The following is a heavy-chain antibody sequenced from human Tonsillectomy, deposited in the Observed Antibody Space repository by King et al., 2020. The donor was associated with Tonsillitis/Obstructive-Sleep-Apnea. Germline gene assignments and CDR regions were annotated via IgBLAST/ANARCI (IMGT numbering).Heavy chain of an antibody. V-gene: IGHV3-7*04. CDR3: ARSRLAVTHTGVSFRY. CDR2: IKQDGSEK. CDR1: GFTFSNYW. Sequence: QLVQSGGGLVQRGGSLRLSCAASGFTFSNYWMSWVRQAPGKGLEWVANIKQDGSEKYFVDSVEGRFTISRDNAKNSLYLQMNSLRAEDTAVYYCARSRLAVTHTGVSFRYWGQGTLVTVSS. D-gene: IGHD6-19*01. J-gene: IGHJ4*02.